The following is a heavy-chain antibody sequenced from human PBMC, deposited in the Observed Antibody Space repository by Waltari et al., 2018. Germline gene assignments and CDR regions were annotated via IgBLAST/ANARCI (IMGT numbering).Heavy chain of an antibody. V-gene: IGHV4-38-2*01. CDR3: ARRSGALYQLLYDY. CDR1: GYSISSGYY. Sequence: QVQLQESGPGLVKPSETLSLTCAVSGYSISSGYYWGWIRQPPGKGLEWIGSIYHSGSTYYNPSLKSRVTISVDTSKNQFSLKLSSVTAADTAVYYCARRSGALYQLLYDYWGQGTLVTVSS. D-gene: IGHD2-2*01. CDR2: IYHSGST. J-gene: IGHJ4*02.